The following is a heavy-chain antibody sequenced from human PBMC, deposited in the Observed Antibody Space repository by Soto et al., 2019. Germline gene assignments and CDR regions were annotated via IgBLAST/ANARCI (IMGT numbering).Heavy chain of an antibody. CDR3: ARDKPDYGDYGSRMDV. D-gene: IGHD4-17*01. CDR1: GFTFSRYW. Sequence: EVQLGESGGDLVQPGGSLRLSCAASGFTFSRYWMSWVRQAPGKGLEWVANIKQDGSEIYYIDSVKGRFTISRDNAKNSLYLQMNSLRAEDTAVYYCARDKPDYGDYGSRMDVWGKGTTVTVSS. V-gene: IGHV3-7*01. J-gene: IGHJ6*04. CDR2: IKQDGSEI.